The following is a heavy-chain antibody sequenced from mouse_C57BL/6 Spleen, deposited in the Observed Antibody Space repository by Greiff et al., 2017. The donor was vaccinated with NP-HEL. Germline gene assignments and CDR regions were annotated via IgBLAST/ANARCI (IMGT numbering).Heavy chain of an antibody. Sequence: EVMLVESGGDLVKPGGSLKLSCAASGFTFSSYGMSWVRQTPDKRLEWVATISSGGSYTYYPDSVKGRFTISRDIAKNTLYLQMSSLKSEDTAMYYCASGSSMYCDVWGTGTTVTVSS. J-gene: IGHJ1*03. CDR3: ASGSSMYCDV. CDR2: ISSGGSYT. D-gene: IGHD1-1*01. V-gene: IGHV5-6*01. CDR1: GFTFSSYG.